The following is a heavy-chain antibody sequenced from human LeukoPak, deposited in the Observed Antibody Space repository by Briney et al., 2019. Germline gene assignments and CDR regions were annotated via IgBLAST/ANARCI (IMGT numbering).Heavy chain of an antibody. D-gene: IGHD6-13*01. CDR2: ISWNSGSI. J-gene: IGHJ3*02. CDR3: AKGIRYSSSWYGVDAFDI. CDR1: GFTFDDYA. Sequence: GGSLRLSCAASGFTFDDYAMHWVRQAPGKGLEWVSGISWNSGSIGYADSVKGRFTIPRDNAKNSLYLQMNSLRAEDTALYYCAKGIRYSSSWYGVDAFDIWGQGTMVTVSS. V-gene: IGHV3-9*01.